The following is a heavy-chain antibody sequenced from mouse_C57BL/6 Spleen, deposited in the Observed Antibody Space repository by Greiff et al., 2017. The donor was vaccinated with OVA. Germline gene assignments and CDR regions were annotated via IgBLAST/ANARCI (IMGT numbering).Heavy chain of an antibody. Sequence: EVHLVESGPGMVKPSQSLSLPCTVPGYSITSGYDWHWIRPFPGNKLEWMGYISYSGSTNYNPSLKSRISITHDTSKNQFFLKLNSVTTEDTATYYCARGGGDYDWYFDVWGTGTTVTVSS. CDR1: GYSITSGYD. CDR3: ARGGGDYDWYFDV. CDR2: ISYSGST. D-gene: IGHD2-4*01. V-gene: IGHV3-1*01. J-gene: IGHJ1*03.